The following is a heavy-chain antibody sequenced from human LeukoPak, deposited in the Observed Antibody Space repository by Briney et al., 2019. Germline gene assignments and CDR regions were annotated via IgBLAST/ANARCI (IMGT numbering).Heavy chain of an antibody. CDR3: AKDGRRSSCP. V-gene: IGHV3-23*01. CDR2: ITTDGGST. CDR1: GFTFSNYA. Sequence: GGSLRLSCAASGFTFSNYAMSWVRQAPGKGLEWVSTITTDGGSTYYADSVKGRFTISRDNSKGTLYLQMNSLRAEDTAVYYCAKDGRRSSCPWGQETLVTVSS. J-gene: IGHJ5*02. D-gene: IGHD2-2*01.